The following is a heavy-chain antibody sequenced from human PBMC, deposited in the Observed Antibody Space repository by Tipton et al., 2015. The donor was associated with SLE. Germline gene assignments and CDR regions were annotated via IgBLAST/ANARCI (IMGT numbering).Heavy chain of an antibody. D-gene: IGHD6-6*01. Sequence: TLSLTCTVSGGSISSSSYYWGWIRQPPGKGLEWIGSIYYSGSTYYNPSLKSRVTISVDTSKNQFSLKLSSVTAADTAVYYCARAYSSLGAEYFQHWGQGTLVTVSS. V-gene: IGHV4-39*07. CDR2: IYYSGST. J-gene: IGHJ1*01. CDR3: ARAYSSLGAEYFQH. CDR1: GGSISSSSYY.